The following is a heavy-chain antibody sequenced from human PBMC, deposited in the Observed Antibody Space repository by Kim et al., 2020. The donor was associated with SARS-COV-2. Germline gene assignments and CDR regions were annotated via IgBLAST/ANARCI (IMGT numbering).Heavy chain of an antibody. CDR2: IYSGGTT. V-gene: IGHV3-53*01. Sequence: GGSLRLSCAASGFTVSSNSMTWVRQARGKGLEWVSIIYSGGTTDYIDSVKGRFTISRDNAKNTLLFHMRSLRVEDTAVYYCATENLRITGFDYWGQGA. CDR1: GFTVSSNS. CDR3: ATENLRITGFDY. D-gene: IGHD3-10*01. J-gene: IGHJ4*02.